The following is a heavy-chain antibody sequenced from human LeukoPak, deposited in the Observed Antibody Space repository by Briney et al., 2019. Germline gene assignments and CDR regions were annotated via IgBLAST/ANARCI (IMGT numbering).Heavy chain of an antibody. D-gene: IGHD2-21*01. CDR3: ARHRGGGGYHYMDV. V-gene: IGHV4-39*01. CDR1: GDSLGRSNTY. CDR2: ILHSGYT. J-gene: IGHJ6*03. Sequence: PSETLSLTCTVSGDSLGRSNTYWGWIRQTPVKGLEWLGTILHSGYTYNSPSLKSRVTMSVDSSKNQFSLSLSSVTAADTAVYFCARHRGGGGYHYMDVWGKGTTVIVSS.